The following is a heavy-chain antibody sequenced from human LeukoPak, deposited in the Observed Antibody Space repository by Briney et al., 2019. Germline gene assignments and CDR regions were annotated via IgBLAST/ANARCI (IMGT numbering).Heavy chain of an antibody. V-gene: IGHV3-11*04. D-gene: IGHD3-3*01. Sequence: GGSLRLSCAASGFTFSDYYMSWIRQAPGKGLEWVSYISSSGSTIYYADSVKGRFTTSRDNAKNSLYLQMNSLRAEDTAVYYCARAGYYDFWSGYTLHRGPLDYWGQGTLVTVSA. CDR3: ARAGYYDFWSGYTLHRGPLDY. CDR2: ISSSGSTI. CDR1: GFTFSDYY. J-gene: IGHJ4*02.